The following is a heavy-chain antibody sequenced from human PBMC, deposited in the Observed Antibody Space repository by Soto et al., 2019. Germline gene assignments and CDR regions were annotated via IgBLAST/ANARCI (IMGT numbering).Heavy chain of an antibody. CDR3: ARETSVIAVAGSYFDY. CDR2: IYYSGST. D-gene: IGHD6-19*01. Sequence: ETMYLTSTVSGGSISSYYWSWIRQPPGKGLEWIGYIYYSGSTNYNPSLKSRVTISVDTSKNQFSLKLSSVTAADTAVYYCARETSVIAVAGSYFDYWGQGTLVTVSS. V-gene: IGHV4-59*01. J-gene: IGHJ4*02. CDR1: GGSISSYY.